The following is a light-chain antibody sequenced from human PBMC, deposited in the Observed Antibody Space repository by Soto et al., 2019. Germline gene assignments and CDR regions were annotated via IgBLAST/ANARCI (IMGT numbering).Light chain of an antibody. CDR3: QQYYSTMYT. V-gene: IGKV4-1*01. CDR1: QSVLYSFNNRDS. J-gene: IGKJ2*01. Sequence: DIVMTQSPDSLAVSLGERATINCKSSQSVLYSFNNRDSIAWYRQKPGLPPKLLIYWASIRASGVPDRFSGGGSGTDFTLTISSLQAEDVAVYYCQQYYSTMYTFGQGTKLEIK. CDR2: WAS.